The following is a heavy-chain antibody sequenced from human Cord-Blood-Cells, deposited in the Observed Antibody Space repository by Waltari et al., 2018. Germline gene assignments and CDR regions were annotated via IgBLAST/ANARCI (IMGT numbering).Heavy chain of an antibody. CDR1: GYTFTGYD. J-gene: IGHJ4*02. V-gene: IGHV1-2*06. CDR2: INPNRGGR. CDR3: ARGTIAAAGNFDY. D-gene: IGHD6-13*01. Sequence: QVQLVQSGAEVKKPGASVKVSCKAFGYTFTGYDLPWARPAPGQGREGMGRINPNRGGRNYTQKFQGRVTRTRDTSISTAYMELSRLRSDDTAVYDCARGTIAAAGNFDYWGQGTLVTVSS.